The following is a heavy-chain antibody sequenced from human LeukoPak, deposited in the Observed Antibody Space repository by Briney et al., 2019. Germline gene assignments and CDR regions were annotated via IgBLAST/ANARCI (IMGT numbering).Heavy chain of an antibody. Sequence: GGSLRLSCAASVFTVSSNFMTWVRQAPGKGLEWVSVIYSIGSTYYADSVKGRFTISRDTSKNTLYLQMNSLRAEDTAVYYCAKDTGSDIVVVVAATRGYFDYWGQGTLVTVSS. CDR1: VFTVSSNF. V-gene: IGHV3-53*01. D-gene: IGHD2-15*01. CDR2: IYSIGST. J-gene: IGHJ4*02. CDR3: AKDTGSDIVVVVAATRGYFDY.